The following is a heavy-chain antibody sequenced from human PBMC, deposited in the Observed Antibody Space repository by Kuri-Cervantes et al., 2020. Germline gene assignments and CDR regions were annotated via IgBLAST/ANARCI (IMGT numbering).Heavy chain of an antibody. V-gene: IGHV3-7*01. Sequence: GGSLRLSCAASGFTFSSYSMSWVRQAPGKGLEWVANIKQDGSEKYYVDSVKGRFTISRDNAKNSLYLQMNSLRAEDTAVYYCATRLYYDFWSGYYTGLDYFDYWGQGTLVTVSS. CDR3: ATRLYYDFWSGYYTGLDYFDY. J-gene: IGHJ4*02. CDR1: GFTFSSYS. CDR2: IKQDGSEK. D-gene: IGHD3-3*01.